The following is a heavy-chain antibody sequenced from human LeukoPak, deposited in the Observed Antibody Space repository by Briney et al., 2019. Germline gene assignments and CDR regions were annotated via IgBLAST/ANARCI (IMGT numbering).Heavy chain of an antibody. D-gene: IGHD6-19*01. Sequence: ASVSVSFKPSVYTFTRYYIHWVRQAPGQRLEWLGWISPNTGATMFAHKFQDRVSMTRDTSIGTAYLELTSLTADDTALYYCARDRVGSGWPRPFYFEFWGQGTLVTVSS. CDR2: ISPNTGAT. J-gene: IGHJ4*02. CDR1: VYTFTRYY. CDR3: ARDRVGSGWPRPFYFEF. V-gene: IGHV1-2*02.